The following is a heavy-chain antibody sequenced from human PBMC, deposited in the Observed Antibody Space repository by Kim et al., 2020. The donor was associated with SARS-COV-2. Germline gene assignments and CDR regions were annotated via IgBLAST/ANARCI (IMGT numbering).Heavy chain of an antibody. CDR2: IYYSGST. J-gene: IGHJ6*02. V-gene: IGHV4-59*08. CDR1: GGSISSYY. Sequence: SETLSLTCTVSGGSISSYYWSWIRQPPGKGLEWIGYIYYSGSTNYNPSLKSRVTISVDTSKNQFSLKLSSVTAADTAVYYCARQYSSGWSPLYYYYGMDVWGQGTTVTVSS. CDR3: ARQYSSGWSPLYYYYGMDV. D-gene: IGHD6-19*01.